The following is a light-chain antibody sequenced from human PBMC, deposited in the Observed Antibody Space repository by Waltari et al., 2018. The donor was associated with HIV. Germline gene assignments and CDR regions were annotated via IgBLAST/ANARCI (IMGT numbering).Light chain of an antibody. V-gene: IGLV1-51*01. Sequence: QSVLTHPPSVYAAPGPKVTIYCSGSSYNIGHIYVSWYKPLPATAPKLLIYDNNKRPSVIPDRFSGSKSGTSATLGITGRQTGDEADYYCGTWDSSLSAWVFGGGTKLTVL. CDR2: DNN. CDR1: SYNIGHIY. CDR3: GTWDSSLSAWV. J-gene: IGLJ3*02.